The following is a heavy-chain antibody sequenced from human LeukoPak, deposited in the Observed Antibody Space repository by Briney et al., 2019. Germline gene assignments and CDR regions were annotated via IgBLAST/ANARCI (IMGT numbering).Heavy chain of an antibody. V-gene: IGHV4-4*07. CDR2: IYTTGTT. CDR3: ARQGYGASWYHLDY. D-gene: IGHD6-13*01. J-gene: IGHJ4*02. CDR1: GGSINSYF. Sequence: ASDTLSLTCTVSGGSINSYFWGWVRQPAGKGVEWIGRIYTTGTTHFNPSLRSRLTMSVDTSKNLFSLNLSSVTAADTAVYYCARQGYGASWYHLDYWGRGTLVTVSS.